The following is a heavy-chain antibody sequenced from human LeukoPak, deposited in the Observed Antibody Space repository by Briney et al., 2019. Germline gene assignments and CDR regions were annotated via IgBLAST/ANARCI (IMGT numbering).Heavy chain of an antibody. CDR1: GVSISTYY. J-gene: IGHJ5*02. CDR3: ARSREMYYYDSSGYFPNWFDP. CDR2: TYPSGST. Sequence: PSETLSLTCTVSGVSISTYYWTWIRQTAGKGLEWIGRTYPSGSTNYSPSLKSRVTMSVDTSKNQFSLKLSSVTAADTAVYYCARSREMYYYDSSGYFPNWFDPWGQGTLVTVSS. D-gene: IGHD3-22*01. V-gene: IGHV4-4*07.